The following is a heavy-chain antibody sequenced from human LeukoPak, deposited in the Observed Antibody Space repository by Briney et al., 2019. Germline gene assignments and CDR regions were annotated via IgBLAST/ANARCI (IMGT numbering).Heavy chain of an antibody. CDR2: MSYSAST. D-gene: IGHD2-15*01. J-gene: IGHJ6*03. CDR1: GGSISSYY. Sequence: PSETLSLTCTVSGGSISSYYWSWIRQPPGKGLEWIGYMSYSASTDYNPSLKSRVTISLDTSKNQFSLKLSSVTAADTAVYYCARVPVDCSGGSCSDYYYYYMDVWGKGTTVTVSS. V-gene: IGHV4-59*01. CDR3: ARVPVDCSGGSCSDYYYYYMDV.